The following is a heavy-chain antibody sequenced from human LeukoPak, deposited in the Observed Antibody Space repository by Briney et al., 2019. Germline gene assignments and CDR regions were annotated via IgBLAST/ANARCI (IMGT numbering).Heavy chain of an antibody. J-gene: IGHJ4*02. CDR2: IYYSGST. CDR1: GGSSSSSSYY. D-gene: IGHD5-18*01. V-gene: IGHV4-39*01. Sequence: SETLSLTCTVSGGSSSSSSYYWGWIRQPPGKGLEWIGGIYYSGSTYYNPSLKSRVTISVDTSKNQFSLKLSSVTAADTAVYYCARLGISHSSVDYWGQGTLVTVSS. CDR3: ARLGISHSSVDY.